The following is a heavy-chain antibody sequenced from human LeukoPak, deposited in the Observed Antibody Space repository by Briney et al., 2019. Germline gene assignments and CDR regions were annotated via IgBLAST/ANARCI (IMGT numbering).Heavy chain of an antibody. V-gene: IGHV4-34*01. J-gene: IGHJ4*02. CDR3: ARGQYDSGGYHYGIRAFYFDY. D-gene: IGHD3-22*01. CDR2: INHRGRT. CDR1: GESFSGDF. Sequence: SETLSLTCGVYGESFSGDFWTWLRQAPGKGLEWIGEINHRGRTNYSPSLTGRVTISVDTSMNQFSLQLRSVTAADTALYYCARGQYDSGGYHYGIRAFYFDYWGQGILVTLSS.